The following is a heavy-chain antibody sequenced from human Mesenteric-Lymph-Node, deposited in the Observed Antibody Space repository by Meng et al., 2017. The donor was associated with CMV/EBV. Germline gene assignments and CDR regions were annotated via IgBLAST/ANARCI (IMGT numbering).Heavy chain of an antibody. CDR1: GGTFSSYA. J-gene: IGHJ4*02. V-gene: IGHV1-69*05. Sequence: SVKVSCKASGGTFSSYAISWVRQAPGQGLEWKGGIIPIFGTANYAQKFQGRVTITTDESTSTAYMELSSLRSEDTAVYYCAGGTYYYDSSGYWDYWGQGTLVTVSS. D-gene: IGHD3-22*01. CDR2: IIPIFGTA. CDR3: AGGTYYYDSSGYWDY.